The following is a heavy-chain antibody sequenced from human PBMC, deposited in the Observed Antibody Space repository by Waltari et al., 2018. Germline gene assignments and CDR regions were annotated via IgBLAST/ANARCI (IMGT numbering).Heavy chain of an antibody. Sequence: QVQLQESGPGLVKPSETLSLTCTVSGYSISSGYYWGWIRQPPGKGLEWIGSIYHSGSTNYNPALKSRVTISVDTSKNQFSLKLSSVTAADTAVYYCARDTYYYDSSGPENFDYWGQGTLVTVSS. CDR1: GYSISSGYY. CDR3: ARDTYYYDSSGPENFDY. J-gene: IGHJ4*02. D-gene: IGHD3-22*01. CDR2: IYHSGST. V-gene: IGHV4-38-2*02.